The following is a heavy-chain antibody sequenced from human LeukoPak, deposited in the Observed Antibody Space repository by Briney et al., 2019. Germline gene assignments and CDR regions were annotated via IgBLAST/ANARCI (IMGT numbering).Heavy chain of an antibody. Sequence: PSETLSLTCTVSGGSISSYYWSWIRQPPGKGLEWIGYIYTSGSTNYNPSLKSRVTISVDTSKNQFSLQLSSVTAADTAVYYCARSGTLTGYLYWGQGTLVTVSS. D-gene: IGHD3-9*01. V-gene: IGHV4-4*09. CDR1: GGSISSYY. J-gene: IGHJ4*02. CDR3: ARSGTLTGYLY. CDR2: IYTSGST.